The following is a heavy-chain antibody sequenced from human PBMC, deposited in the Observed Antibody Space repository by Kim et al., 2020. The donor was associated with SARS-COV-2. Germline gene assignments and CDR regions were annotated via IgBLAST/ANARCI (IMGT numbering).Heavy chain of an antibody. CDR1: GFTLNDYW. V-gene: IGHV3-74*01. Sequence: GGSLRLSCAASGFTLNDYWMHWVRQAPGKGLVWVSRISGAGSSTSYADSVKGRFTISRDNAKNTLFLQMNSLRVEDTAVYYCARGGKYSYSPFDYWGHGTLVTVSS. CDR2: ISGAGSST. CDR3: ARGGKYSYSPFDY. D-gene: IGHD6-6*01. J-gene: IGHJ4*01.